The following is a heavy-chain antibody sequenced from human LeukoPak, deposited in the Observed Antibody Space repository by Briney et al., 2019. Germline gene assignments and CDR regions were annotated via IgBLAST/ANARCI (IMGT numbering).Heavy chain of an antibody. V-gene: IGHV4-38-2*02. CDR1: GYSITSGYH. J-gene: IGHJ6*03. CDR2: IFHSGST. D-gene: IGHD3-10*01. Sequence: AETLSLTCTVSGYSITSGYHWGWIRQPPGKGLEWIGNIFHSGSTYYNPSLKSRVTISVDTSKNQFSLKLSSVTAADTAVYYCARLGGRYYGSGAPHYMDVWGKGTTVTVSS. CDR3: ARLGGRYYGSGAPHYMDV.